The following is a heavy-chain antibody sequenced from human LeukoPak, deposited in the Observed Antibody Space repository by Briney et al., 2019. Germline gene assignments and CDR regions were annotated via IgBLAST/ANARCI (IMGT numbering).Heavy chain of an antibody. V-gene: IGHV4-61*02. Sequence: SETLSLTCTVSGGSISSGSYYWSWIRQPAGKGLEWIGRIYTSGSTNYNPSLKSRVTISVDTSKNQFSLKLSSVTAADTAVYYCARDLVISSYDSSENDAFDIWGQGTMVTVSS. D-gene: IGHD3-22*01. CDR2: IYTSGST. J-gene: IGHJ3*02. CDR3: ARDLVISSYDSSENDAFDI. CDR1: GGSISSGSYY.